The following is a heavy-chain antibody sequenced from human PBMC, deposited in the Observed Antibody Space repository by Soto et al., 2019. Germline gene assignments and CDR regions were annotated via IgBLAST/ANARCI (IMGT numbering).Heavy chain of an antibody. Sequence: QVQLVQSGAEVKKPGASVKVSCKASGYTFTSYAMHWVRQAPGQRLEWMGWINAGNGNTKYSQMFQGRVTITRDTSASTAYMGLSSLSSEDTAVYYCAGSYYYDSSGYSSLYYYYGMDVWGQGTTVTVSS. J-gene: IGHJ6*02. V-gene: IGHV1-3*01. CDR1: GYTFTSYA. D-gene: IGHD3-22*01. CDR2: INAGNGNT. CDR3: AGSYYYDSSGYSSLYYYYGMDV.